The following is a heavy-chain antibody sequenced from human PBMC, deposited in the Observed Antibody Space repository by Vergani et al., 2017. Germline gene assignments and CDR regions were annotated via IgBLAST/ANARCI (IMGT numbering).Heavy chain of an antibody. V-gene: IGHV1-2*02. Sequence: QVQLVQSGAEVKKPGASVKVSCKASGYTFTGYYMHWVRQAPGQGLEWMGWINPNSGDTNYAQKFQGRVTMTRDTSISTAYMELSRLRSDDTAVYYCARAVYYYGMDVWGQGTTVTVSS. J-gene: IGHJ6*02. CDR1: GYTFTGYY. CDR2: INPNSGDT. CDR3: ARAVYYYGMDV.